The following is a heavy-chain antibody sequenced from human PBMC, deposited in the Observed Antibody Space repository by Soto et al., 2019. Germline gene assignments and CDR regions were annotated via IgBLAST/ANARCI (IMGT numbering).Heavy chain of an antibody. V-gene: IGHV4-30-2*01. J-gene: IGHJ6*02. D-gene: IGHD3-10*01. CDR1: GGSISSGGFS. CDR3: ARGPYGSGHYPYYYGMDV. CDR2: IYHSGNT. Sequence: QLQLQESGSGLVKPSQTLSLTCAVSGGSISSGGFSWTWIRQPPGKGLGWIGYIYHSGNTYSNQPRNSRVTTSADRSKNQFSLKLSSVPAADTAVYSCARGPYGSGHYPYYYGMDVWAQGPTVTVSS.